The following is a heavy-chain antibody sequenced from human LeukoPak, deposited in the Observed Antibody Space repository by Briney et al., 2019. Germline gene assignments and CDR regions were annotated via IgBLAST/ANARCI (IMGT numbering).Heavy chain of an antibody. V-gene: IGHV1-18*01. J-gene: IGHJ6*03. D-gene: IGHD1-26*01. CDR2: ISAYNGNT. Sequence: GASVKVSFKASGCTFTSYGISWVRQAPGQGLEWMGWISAYNGNTNYAQKLQGRVTMTTDTSTSTAYMELRSLKSDDTAVYYCAREIVAMEWELNRYYYMDVWGKGTTVTVSS. CDR3: AREIVAMEWELNRYYYMDV. CDR1: GCTFTSYG.